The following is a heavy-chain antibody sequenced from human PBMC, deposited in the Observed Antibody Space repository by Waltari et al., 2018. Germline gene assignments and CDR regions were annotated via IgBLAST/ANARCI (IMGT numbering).Heavy chain of an antibody. CDR2: IYSGGST. Sequence: EVQLVESGGGLIQPGGSLRLSCAASGFTVSSNYMSWVRQAPGKGLEWVSVIYSGGSTYYADSVKGRFTISRDNAKNSLYLQMNSLRAEDTAVYYCARGEGDVSGSSLGTFEYWGQGTLVTVSS. CDR3: ARGEGDVSGSSLGTFEY. V-gene: IGHV3-53*01. D-gene: IGHD3-16*01. CDR1: GFTVSSNY. J-gene: IGHJ4*02.